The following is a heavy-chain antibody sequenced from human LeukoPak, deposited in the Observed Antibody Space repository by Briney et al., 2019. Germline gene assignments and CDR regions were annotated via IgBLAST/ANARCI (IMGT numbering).Heavy chain of an antibody. V-gene: IGHV1-2*02. CDR2: INPNSGGT. CDR1: GYTFTSYG. D-gene: IGHD3-10*01. J-gene: IGHJ4*02. CDR3: AREGSGAFYYFDY. Sequence: EASVKVSCKASGYTFTSYGISWVRQAPGQGLEGMGWINPNSGGTNYAQKFQGRVTMTRDTSISTAYMELSRLRSDDTAVYYCAREGSGAFYYFDYWGQGTLVTVSS.